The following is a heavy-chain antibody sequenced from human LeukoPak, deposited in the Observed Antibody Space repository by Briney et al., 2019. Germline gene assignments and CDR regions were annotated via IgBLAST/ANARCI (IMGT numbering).Heavy chain of an antibody. CDR1: GFTFSDYY. D-gene: IGHD6-19*01. CDR2: ISSSGSTI. Sequence: GGSLRLSCAASGFTFSDYYMSWIRQAPGKGLEWVSYISSSGSTIYYADSVKGRFTIPRDSAKNSLYLQMNSLRAEDTAVYYCARYRRGYSSGWSFDYWGQGTLVTVSS. CDR3: ARYRRGYSSGWSFDY. J-gene: IGHJ4*02. V-gene: IGHV3-11*01.